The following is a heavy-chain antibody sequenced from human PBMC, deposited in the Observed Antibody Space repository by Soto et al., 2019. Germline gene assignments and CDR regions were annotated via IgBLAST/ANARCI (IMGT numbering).Heavy chain of an antibody. CDR2: IKRDGPSA. Sequence: EVRPVESGGGLVQPGGSLRLSCATSGFDPSDGWLHWVRQTPGKGLLWVSRIKRDGPSASYADFVEGRFTVSRDNARNTLDLQMSSLRVEDTAVYYCTSGAAFRGQGILVTVSS. CDR3: TSGAAF. V-gene: IGHV3-74*01. CDR1: GFDPSDGW. J-gene: IGHJ4*02. D-gene: IGHD6-25*01.